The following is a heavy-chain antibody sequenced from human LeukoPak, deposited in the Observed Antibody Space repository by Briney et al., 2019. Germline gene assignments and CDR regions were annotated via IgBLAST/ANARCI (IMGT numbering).Heavy chain of an antibody. V-gene: IGHV3-7*01. J-gene: IGHJ6*02. CDR3: ARDNVVAAGYYYYGMDV. CDR1: GFTFSSYW. D-gene: IGHD2-15*01. Sequence: PGGSLRLSCAASGFTFSSYWMSWVRQAPGKGLEWVANMKQDGSEKYYVDSVKGRFTISRDNAKNSLYLQMNSLRAEDTAVNYCARDNVVAAGYYYYGMDVWGQGTTVTVSS. CDR2: MKQDGSEK.